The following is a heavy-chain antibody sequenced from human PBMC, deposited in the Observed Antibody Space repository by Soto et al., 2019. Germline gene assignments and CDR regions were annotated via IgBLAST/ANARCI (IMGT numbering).Heavy chain of an antibody. D-gene: IGHD3-3*01. CDR2: IIAIFGTA. CDR1: GGTFSSYA. J-gene: IGHJ6*02. Sequence: QVQLVQSGAEVKKPGSSVKVSCKASGGTFSSYAISWVRQAPGQGLEWMGGIIAIFGTANYAQKFQGRVTITADESTSTAYMELSSLRSEDTAVYYCARDRRGNDFWSGYRFYYYGMDVWGQGTTVTVSS. CDR3: ARDRRGNDFWSGYRFYYYGMDV. V-gene: IGHV1-69*01.